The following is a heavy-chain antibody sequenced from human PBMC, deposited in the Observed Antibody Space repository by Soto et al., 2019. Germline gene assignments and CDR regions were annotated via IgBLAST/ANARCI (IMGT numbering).Heavy chain of an antibody. J-gene: IGHJ6*02. D-gene: IGHD3-22*01. CDR2: IYYSGST. Sequence: QVQLQESGPGLVKPSQTLSLTCTVSGGSISSGGYYWSWIRQHPGKGLEWIGYIYYSGSTYYNPSLKRRVTISVDTSKNQFSLKLSSVTAADTAVYYCARASYYDSSGYYYDPYGMDVWGQGTTVTVSS. V-gene: IGHV4-31*03. CDR1: GGSISSGGYY. CDR3: ARASYYDSSGYYYDPYGMDV.